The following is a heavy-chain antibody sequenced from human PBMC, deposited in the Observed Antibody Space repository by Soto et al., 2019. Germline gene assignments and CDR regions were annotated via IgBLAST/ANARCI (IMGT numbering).Heavy chain of an antibody. J-gene: IGHJ6*02. CDR3: ARDLSRATVVSPLSGMDV. Sequence: PGGSLRLSCAASGFTVSSNYMSWVRQAPGKGLEWVSVIYSGGSTYYADSVKGRFTISRDNSKNTLYLQMNSLRAEDTAVYYCARDLSRATVVSPLSGMDVWGQGTTVTVSS. CDR2: IYSGGST. V-gene: IGHV3-53*01. D-gene: IGHD4-17*01. CDR1: GFTVSSNY.